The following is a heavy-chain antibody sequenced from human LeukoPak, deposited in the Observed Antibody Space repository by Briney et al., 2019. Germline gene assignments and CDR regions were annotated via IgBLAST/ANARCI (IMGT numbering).Heavy chain of an antibody. Sequence: PGGSLRLSCAASGFTFSNAWMNWVRQAPGKGLEWVANIKQDGSEKYYVDSVKGRFTISRDNAKNSLYLQMNSLRAEDTAVYYCARDCSSTSCRGYYYGMDVWGQGTTVTVSS. CDR2: IKQDGSEK. CDR3: ARDCSSTSCRGYYYGMDV. D-gene: IGHD2-2*01. V-gene: IGHV3-7*01. CDR1: GFTFSNAW. J-gene: IGHJ6*02.